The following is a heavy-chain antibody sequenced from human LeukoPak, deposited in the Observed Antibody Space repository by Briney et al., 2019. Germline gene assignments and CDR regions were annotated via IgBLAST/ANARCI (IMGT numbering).Heavy chain of an antibody. J-gene: IGHJ3*02. CDR1: GYTFTSYY. Sequence: ASVKVSCKASGYTFTSYYMHWVRQAPGQGLEWMGIINPNSSSTSYAQKFQGRVTMTRDTSMSTAYMELSRLRSDDTAVYYCARSWEPEAFDIWGQGTMVTVSS. CDR2: INPNSSST. CDR3: ARSWEPEAFDI. D-gene: IGHD1-26*01. V-gene: IGHV1-2*02.